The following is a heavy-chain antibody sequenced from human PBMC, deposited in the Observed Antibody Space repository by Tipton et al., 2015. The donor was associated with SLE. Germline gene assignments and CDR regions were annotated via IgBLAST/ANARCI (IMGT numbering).Heavy chain of an antibody. V-gene: IGHV4-59*01. CDR3: ARAPLYSSSWYIPGGDAFDI. D-gene: IGHD6-13*01. J-gene: IGHJ3*02. CDR1: GGSISSYY. Sequence: TLSLTCTVSGGSISSYYWSWIRQPPGKGLEWIGYIYYSGSTNYNPPLKSRVTISVDTSKNQFSLKLSSVTAADTAVYYCARAPLYSSSWYIPGGDAFDIWGQGTMVTVSS. CDR2: IYYSGST.